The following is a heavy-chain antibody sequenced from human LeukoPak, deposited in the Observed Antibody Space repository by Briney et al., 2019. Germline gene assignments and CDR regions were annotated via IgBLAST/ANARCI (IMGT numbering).Heavy chain of an antibody. CDR2: ISSSGSTI. D-gene: IGHD4-17*01. V-gene: IGHV3-48*03. CDR1: GFTFSSYE. CDR3: AKLHGDYSYYFDY. J-gene: IGHJ4*02. Sequence: GGSLRLSCAASGFTFSSYEMHWVRQAPGKGLEWVSYISSSGSTIYYADSVKGRFTISRDNAKNSLYLQMNSLRAEDTAVYYCAKLHGDYSYYFDYWGQGTLVTVSS.